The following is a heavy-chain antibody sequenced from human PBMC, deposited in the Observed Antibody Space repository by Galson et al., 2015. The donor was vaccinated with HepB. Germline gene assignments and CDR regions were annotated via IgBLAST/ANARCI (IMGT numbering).Heavy chain of an antibody. J-gene: IGHJ6*02. Sequence: SLRLSCAPSGLTFSSFAMHWVRQAPGKGLEWVAVISYDGSKKYYADSVKGRFTISRDNSENRLYLQMDSLKPEDTAVYYCAKEVEWLTYYYYGMDFWGQGTMVTVSS. CDR2: ISYDGSKK. CDR3: AKEVEWLTYYYYGMDF. V-gene: IGHV3-30*18. CDR1: GLTFSSFA. D-gene: IGHD3-3*01.